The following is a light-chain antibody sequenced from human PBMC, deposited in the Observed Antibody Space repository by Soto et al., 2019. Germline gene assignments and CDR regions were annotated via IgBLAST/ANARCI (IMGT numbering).Light chain of an antibody. CDR1: QSIATVTNY. J-gene: IGKJ1*01. Sequence: DIQMTQSPSSLSASVVDRVTITGLASQSIATVTNYLHWYQQKPGKAPKLLIYGSSNLQPGVPSRFSGSGSGTEFTLTISSLQPDDFATYYCQHFNSYPWTFGQGTKVDIK. CDR3: QHFNSYPWT. CDR2: GSS. V-gene: IGKV1-16*01.